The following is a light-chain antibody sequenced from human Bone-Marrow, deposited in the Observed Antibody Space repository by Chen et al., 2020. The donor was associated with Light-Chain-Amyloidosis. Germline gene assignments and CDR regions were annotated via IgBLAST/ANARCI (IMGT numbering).Light chain of an antibody. CDR1: HIGSTS. J-gene: IGLJ3*02. Sequence: SSVLTQPSSVSVPPGHPATHPCGGNHIGSTSVHWYQQPPGQAPLLVVYDDSARPSGIPERVSGAHSGNTATLTISGVEAGNEADYYCQVWDRSSDRPVFGGGTKLTVL. CDR2: DDS. V-gene: IGLV3-21*02. CDR3: QVWDRSSDRPV.